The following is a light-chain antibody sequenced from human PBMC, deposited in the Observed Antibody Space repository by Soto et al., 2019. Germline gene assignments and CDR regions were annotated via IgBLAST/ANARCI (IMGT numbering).Light chain of an antibody. J-gene: IGKJ3*01. CDR3: LLVLQTPLP. CDR2: LGS. Sequence: DIVMTQSPLSLPVTPGEPASISCSSSQSLLHTNGYNYLDWYLQKPGQSPQLLIYLGSNRASGVPDRFSGSGSGTDFTLKITKVEAEDVGVDYCLLVLQTPLPVGPGTKVNIK. CDR1: QSLLHTNGYNY. V-gene: IGKV2-28*01.